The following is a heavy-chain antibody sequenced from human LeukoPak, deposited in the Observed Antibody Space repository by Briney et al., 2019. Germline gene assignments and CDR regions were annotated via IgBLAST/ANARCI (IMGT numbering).Heavy chain of an antibody. CDR3: ARAGTYSTSSVDY. J-gene: IGHJ4*02. D-gene: IGHD6-6*01. Sequence: SETLSLTCTVSGGSINFYYWSWIRQPPGKGLEWIGYIYYSGSTNYNPSLKSRVTISVDTSKNQFSLRLTSVTAADTAVYYCARAGTYSTSSVDYWGQGTLVTVSS. CDR1: GGSINFYY. V-gene: IGHV4-59*01. CDR2: IYYSGST.